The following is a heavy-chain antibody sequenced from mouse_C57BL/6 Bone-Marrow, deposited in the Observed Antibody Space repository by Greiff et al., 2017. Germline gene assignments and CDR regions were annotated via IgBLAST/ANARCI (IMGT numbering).Heavy chain of an antibody. CDR3: AREGLLSLDY. Sequence: VQLQQSGAELARPGASVKLSCKASGYTFTSYGISWVKQRTGQGLEWIGEIYPRSGNTYYNEKFKGKATLTADKSSSTAYMELRSLTSEDSAVFVCAREGLLSLDYWGQGTSVTVSS. CDR2: IYPRSGNT. D-gene: IGHD2-10*01. CDR1: GYTFTSYG. V-gene: IGHV1-81*01. J-gene: IGHJ4*01.